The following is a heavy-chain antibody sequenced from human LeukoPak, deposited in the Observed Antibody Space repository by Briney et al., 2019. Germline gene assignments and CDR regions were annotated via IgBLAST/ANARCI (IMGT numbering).Heavy chain of an antibody. V-gene: IGHV4-59*08. J-gene: IGHJ5*02. CDR1: GGSISSNY. D-gene: IGHD3-10*01. CDR2: IDYTAST. Sequence: SETLSLTCTVSGGSISSNYWSWIRQPPGKGLEWIGYIDYTASTNYNPSPQRRVTVSVDTSKNQLSLKLNSVTAADTAVYYCARAGAWQIDPWGQGTLVTVSS. CDR3: ARAGAWQIDP.